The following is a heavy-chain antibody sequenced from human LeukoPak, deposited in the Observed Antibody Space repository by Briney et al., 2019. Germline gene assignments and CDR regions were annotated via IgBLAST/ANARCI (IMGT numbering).Heavy chain of an antibody. CDR2: ISWDGGST. J-gene: IGHJ6*02. CDR3: AKDGSGSYQHYYNGMDV. CDR1: GFTFDDYT. D-gene: IGHD3-10*01. V-gene: IGHV3-43*01. Sequence: GGSLRLSCAASGFTFDDYTMHWVRQAPGKGLEWVSLISWDGGSTYYADSVKGRFTISRDNSKNSLYLQMNSLRTEDTALYYCAKDGSGSYQHYYNGMDVWGQGTTVTVSS.